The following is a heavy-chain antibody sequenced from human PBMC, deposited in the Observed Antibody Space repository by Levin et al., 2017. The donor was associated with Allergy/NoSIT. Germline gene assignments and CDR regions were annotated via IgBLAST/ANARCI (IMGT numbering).Heavy chain of an antibody. Sequence: KHGESLKISCAASGFTFSTYSMNWVRQAPGKGLEWVSSISSRGTFIHYVDSVKGRFTISRDNAKSSLYLQMNRLRAEDTAVYYCATDPFVGDNSFVYFDYWGQGTLVTVSS. CDR2: ISSRGTFI. V-gene: IGHV3-21*01. J-gene: IGHJ4*02. CDR3: ATDPFVGDNSFVYFDY. D-gene: IGHD4-23*01. CDR1: GFTFSTYS.